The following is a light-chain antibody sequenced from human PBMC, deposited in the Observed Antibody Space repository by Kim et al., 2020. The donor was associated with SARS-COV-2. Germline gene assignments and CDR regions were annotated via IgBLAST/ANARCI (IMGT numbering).Light chain of an antibody. Sequence: ASVGDRVTITCRASQSIISYLNWYQQKPGKAPKLLIYAASSLQSVVPSRFSGSGSGTDFTLTISSLQPEDFATYYCQQSYSTPPYTFGQGTKLEI. V-gene: IGKV1-39*01. CDR2: AAS. CDR3: QQSYSTPPYT. J-gene: IGKJ2*01. CDR1: QSIISY.